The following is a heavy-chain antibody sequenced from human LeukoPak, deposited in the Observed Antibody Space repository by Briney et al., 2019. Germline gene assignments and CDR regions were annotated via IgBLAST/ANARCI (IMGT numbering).Heavy chain of an antibody. J-gene: IGHJ4*02. Sequence: PSETLSLTCTVSGGSISSYYWSWIRQPPGKGLEWIGYIYYSGSTNYNPSLKSRVTISVDTSKNQFSLKLSSVTAADTAVYYCARHTTRATSLYYGSGSTGFDYWGQGTLVTVSS. CDR2: IYYSGST. CDR1: GGSISSYY. CDR3: ARHTTRATSLYYGSGSTGFDY. V-gene: IGHV4-59*08. D-gene: IGHD3-10*01.